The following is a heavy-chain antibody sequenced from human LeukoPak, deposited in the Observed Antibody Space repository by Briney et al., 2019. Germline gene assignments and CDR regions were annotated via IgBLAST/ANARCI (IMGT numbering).Heavy chain of an antibody. V-gene: IGHV4-39*01. J-gene: IGHJ4*02. CDR1: GGSISSSSYY. CDR2: IYYSGST. CDR3: ARPRPGYYFDY. Sequence: PSEALSLTCTVSGGSISSSSYYWGWIRQPPGKGLEWIGSIYYSGSTYYNPSLKSRVTISVDTSKNQFSLKLSSVTAADTAVYYCARPRPGYYFDYWGQGTLVTVSS.